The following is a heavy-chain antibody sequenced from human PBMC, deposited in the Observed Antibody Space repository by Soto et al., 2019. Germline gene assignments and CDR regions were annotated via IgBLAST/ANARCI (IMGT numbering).Heavy chain of an antibody. CDR1: GFAFSTFS. Sequence: GGSLKLSCAASGFAFSTFSMHWVRKAPGKGLEWVSSIGTRGDIYYADSVKGRFTISRDNAKNSLSLQMNSLRAEDTGVYYCAREETAWPLAYGLDVWGQGTTVTVSS. CDR2: IGTRGDI. D-gene: IGHD2-21*02. CDR3: AREETAWPLAYGLDV. J-gene: IGHJ6*02. V-gene: IGHV3-21*01.